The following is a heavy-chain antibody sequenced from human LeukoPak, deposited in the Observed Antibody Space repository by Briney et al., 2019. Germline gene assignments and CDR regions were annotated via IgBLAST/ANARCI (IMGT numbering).Heavy chain of an antibody. V-gene: IGHV4-59*01. CDR2: IYYCGSN. J-gene: IGHJ4*02. D-gene: IGHD3-10*01. Sequence: SETLPVTCMVCGWSLSKYYWSWLGQPPGKGREGIGYIYYCGSNNYHHSLPIRVSIPVDTSNNQFSLKLSAVTAADSAVYYCARGSGDYSDYWGQGTLVTVSS. CDR3: ARGSGDYSDY. CDR1: GWSLSKYY.